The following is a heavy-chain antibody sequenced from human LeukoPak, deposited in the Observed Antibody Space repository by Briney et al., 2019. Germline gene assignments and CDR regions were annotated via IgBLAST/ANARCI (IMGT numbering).Heavy chain of an antibody. CDR2: IYYSGST. CDR1: GGSISSYY. Sequence: PSETLSLTCTVSGGSISSYYWSWIRQPPGKGLEWIGYIYYSGSTYYNPSLKSRVAISVDTSKNQFSLKLSSVTAADTAVYYCAEGRLTIFGSNSIIWFDPWGQGTLVTVSS. D-gene: IGHD3-3*01. CDR3: AEGRLTIFGSNSIIWFDP. J-gene: IGHJ5*02. V-gene: IGHV4-59*06.